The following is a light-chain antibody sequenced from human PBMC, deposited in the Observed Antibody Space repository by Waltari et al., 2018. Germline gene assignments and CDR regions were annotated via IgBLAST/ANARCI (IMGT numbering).Light chain of an antibody. J-gene: IGKJ1*01. CDR2: KAS. Sequence: DIQMTQSPSTLSASVGDRATITCRASQSINSWLAWYQHKPGEAPKLLIYKASSLESGVPSRFSGSGSGTEFTLTISSMQPDDFASYYCHQYKTYAWTFGQGTKVEIK. CDR1: QSINSW. CDR3: HQYKTYAWT. V-gene: IGKV1-5*03.